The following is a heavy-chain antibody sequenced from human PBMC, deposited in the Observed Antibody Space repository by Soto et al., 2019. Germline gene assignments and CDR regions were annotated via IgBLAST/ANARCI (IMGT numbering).Heavy chain of an antibody. V-gene: IGHV3-21*01. J-gene: IGHJ4*02. CDR3: ARTPIEAWSYYFDY. D-gene: IGHD2-15*01. CDR1: GFTFSSYS. CDR2: ISSSSSYI. Sequence: PGGSLRLSCAASGFTFSSYSMNWVRQAPGKGLEWVSSISSSSSYIYYADSVKGRFTISRDNAKNSLYLQMNSLRAEDTAVYYCARTPIEAWSYYFDYWGQGTLVTVSS.